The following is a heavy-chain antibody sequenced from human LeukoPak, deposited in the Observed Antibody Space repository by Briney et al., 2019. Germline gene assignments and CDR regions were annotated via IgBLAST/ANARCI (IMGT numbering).Heavy chain of an antibody. CDR1: GFTFDDYA. J-gene: IGHJ4*02. D-gene: IGHD5-24*01. CDR3: AKGDGYNPPYYFDY. V-gene: IGHV3-9*01. CDR2: ISWNSGSI. Sequence: GGSLRPSCAASGFTFDDYAMHWVRQAPGKGLEWVSGISWNSGSIGYADSVKGRSTISRDNAKNSLYLQMNSLRAEDTALYYCAKGDGYNPPYYFDYWGQGTLVTVSS.